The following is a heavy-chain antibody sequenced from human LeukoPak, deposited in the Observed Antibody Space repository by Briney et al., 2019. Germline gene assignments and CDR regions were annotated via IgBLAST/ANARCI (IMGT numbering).Heavy chain of an antibody. CDR1: GFSFNSYP. CDR3: ARPDDSESFYRANHY. J-gene: IGHJ4*02. Sequence: GGSLRLSCAASGFSFNSYPMHWVRQAPGKGLEWVAVISNDGNNKYYADSVKGRFTISRDNSNNTLSLQMNGLKVEDTAVYYCARPDDSESFYRANHYWGRGTLVTVS. V-gene: IGHV3-30*04. CDR2: ISNDGNNK. D-gene: IGHD3-10*01.